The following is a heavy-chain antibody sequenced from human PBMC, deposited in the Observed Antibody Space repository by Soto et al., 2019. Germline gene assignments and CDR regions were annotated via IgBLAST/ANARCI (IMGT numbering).Heavy chain of an antibody. CDR2: IIPIFDIT. V-gene: IGHV1-69*01. D-gene: IGHD3-22*01. CDR1: GGTFRSYS. Sequence: QVQLVQSGAEVKKPGSSVKVSCKASGGTFRSYSISWVRQAPGQGLEWMGGIIPIFDITNYAQKFQGRVTINADESTSTAYMELSSLGSDDTAVYYCARPDEGGYSSNHHYYYALDVW. CDR3: ARPDEGGYSSNHHYYYALDV. J-gene: IGHJ6*01.